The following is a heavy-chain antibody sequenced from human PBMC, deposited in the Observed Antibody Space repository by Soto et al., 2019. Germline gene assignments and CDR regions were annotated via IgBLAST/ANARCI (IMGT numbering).Heavy chain of an antibody. CDR2: INHSGST. CDR1: GWSFSGYY. CDR3: ATANWSHHYFDH. V-gene: IGHV4-34*01. J-gene: IGHJ4*02. Sequence: XETLALTCAVYGWSFSGYYWSWIRQPPGKGLEWIGEINHSGSTNYNPSLKSRVTISVDTSKNQFSLKMTSVTAADTAVYYCATANWSHHYFDHWGQGTLVTVSS. D-gene: IGHD1-1*01.